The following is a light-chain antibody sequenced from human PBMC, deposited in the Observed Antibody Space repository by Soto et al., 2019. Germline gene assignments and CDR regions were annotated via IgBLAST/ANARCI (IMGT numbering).Light chain of an antibody. Sequence: QSALTQPPSAAGSPGQTVAISCTGTRCDVGAYNYVSWYPQHPGKAPKLMIYDVIQRPSGVPARFSGSKSGNTASLTVSGLQPEDEADYYCCSYTTSSTYVFGTGTQLTVL. J-gene: IGLJ1*01. CDR1: RCDVGAYNY. CDR2: DVI. CDR3: CSYTTSSTYV. V-gene: IGLV2-8*01.